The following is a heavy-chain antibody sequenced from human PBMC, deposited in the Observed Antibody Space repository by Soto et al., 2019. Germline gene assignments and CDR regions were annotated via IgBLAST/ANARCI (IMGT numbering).Heavy chain of an antibody. CDR2: ISGSGGST. CDR1: GFTFSSYA. Sequence: GGSLRLSCAASGFTFSSYAMSWVRQAPGKGLEWVSAISGSGGSTYYADSVKGRFTISRDNSKNTLYLQMNSLRAEDTAVYYCANDDYVWGSYRAPFDYWGQGTLVTVSS. V-gene: IGHV3-23*01. D-gene: IGHD3-16*02. CDR3: ANDDYVWGSYRAPFDY. J-gene: IGHJ4*02.